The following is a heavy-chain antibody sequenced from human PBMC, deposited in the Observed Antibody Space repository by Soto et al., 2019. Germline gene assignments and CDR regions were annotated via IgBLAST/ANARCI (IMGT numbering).Heavy chain of an antibody. J-gene: IGHJ4*02. D-gene: IGHD2-8*02. Sequence: PGESLKISCKGSGYSFTNYWIGWVRQMPGKGLEWMGMIYPGDSDTRYSPSFQGQVTMSADKSISTAYLQWSSLKTSDTAMHYRVRDTFTGGRSGSQYWGQGTLVTVSS. V-gene: IGHV5-51*01. CDR3: VRDTFTGGRSGSQY. CDR1: GYSFTNYW. CDR2: IYPGDSDT.